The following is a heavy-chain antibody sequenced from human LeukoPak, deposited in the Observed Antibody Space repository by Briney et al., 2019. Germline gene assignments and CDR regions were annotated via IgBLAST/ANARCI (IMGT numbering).Heavy chain of an antibody. V-gene: IGHV4-38-2*01. CDR3: ARGSVVAATHDY. CDR1: GYSISSGYY. Sequence: PSETLSLTCAVSGYSISSGYYWGWIRQPPGKGLEWIGSIHHSGSTYYNPSLKSRVTISVDTSKNQFSLKLSSVTAADTAVYYCARGSVVAATHDYWGQGTLVTVSS. D-gene: IGHD2-15*01. CDR2: IHHSGST. J-gene: IGHJ4*02.